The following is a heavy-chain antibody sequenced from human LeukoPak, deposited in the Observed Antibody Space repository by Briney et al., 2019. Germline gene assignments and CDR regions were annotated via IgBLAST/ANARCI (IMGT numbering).Heavy chain of an antibody. V-gene: IGHV3-21*01. CDR3: ARASGGSYYFDY. CDR1: GFTFSSYS. J-gene: IGHJ4*02. CDR2: ISSSSSYI. D-gene: IGHD3-16*01. Sequence: GGSLRLSCAASGFTFSSYSMNWVRQAPGKGLEWVSSISSSSSYIYYADSVKGRFTISRDNAKNSLYLQMNSLRAEDTAVYYCARASGGSYYFDYRGQGTLVTVSS.